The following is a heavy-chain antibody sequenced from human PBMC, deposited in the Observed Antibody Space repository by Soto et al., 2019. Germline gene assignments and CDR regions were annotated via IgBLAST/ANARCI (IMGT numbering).Heavy chain of an antibody. CDR1: GFTFSSYA. Sequence: GGSLRLSCAVSGFTFSSYAMSWVRQAPGKGLEWVSSISDSGDRTFNADSVKGRFTISRDNSNNTLFLQMNSLRVEDTAVYYCAGITGSKSTFDCWGQGTLVTVYS. V-gene: IGHV3-23*01. J-gene: IGHJ4*02. D-gene: IGHD1-20*01. CDR2: ISDSGDRT. CDR3: AGITGSKSTFDC.